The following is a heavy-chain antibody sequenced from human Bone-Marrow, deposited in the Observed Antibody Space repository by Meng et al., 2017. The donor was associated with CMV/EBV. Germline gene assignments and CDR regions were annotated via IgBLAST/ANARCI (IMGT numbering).Heavy chain of an antibody. CDR3: ARISISGRLDF. CDR1: GYSISNGYY. Sequence: LSCSVSGYSISNGYYWAWIRQPPGEGLEWIATIYHSGTAYYNPSLKSRVTMAVDTSTNQFSLKLHSVTAADTAVFYCARISISGRLDFWGQGTLVTVSS. V-gene: IGHV4-38-2*02. D-gene: IGHD1-20*01. CDR2: IYHSGTA. J-gene: IGHJ4*02.